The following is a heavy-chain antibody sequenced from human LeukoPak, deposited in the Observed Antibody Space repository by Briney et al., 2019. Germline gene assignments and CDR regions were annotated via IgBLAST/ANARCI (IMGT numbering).Heavy chain of an antibody. CDR3: ARVGNPRFYYYMDV. J-gene: IGHJ6*03. CDR2: INTNTGNP. Sequence: ASVKVSCKASGYTLTTYAINWVRQAPGQGLEWMGWINTNTGNPTYAQGFTGRFVFSLDTSVSTAYLQISSLKVEDTAVYYCARVGNPRFYYYMDVWGKGTTVTVSS. D-gene: IGHD2/OR15-2a*01. CDR1: GYTLTTYA. V-gene: IGHV7-4-1*02.